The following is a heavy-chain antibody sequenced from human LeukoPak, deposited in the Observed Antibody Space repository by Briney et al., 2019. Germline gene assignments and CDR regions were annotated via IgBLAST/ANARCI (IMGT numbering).Heavy chain of an antibody. CDR1: GGSVSSASYY. V-gene: IGHV4-61*01. CDR3: ARDSPRSGYDY. J-gene: IGHJ4*02. D-gene: IGHD5-12*01. CDR2: IDYSGNT. Sequence: SETLSLTCTVSGGSVSSASYYWNWVRQAPGKGPEWIGYIDYSGNTNYSPSLKSRVTISADTSKNQFSLKLTSVTAADTAVYYCARDSPRSGYDYWGQGTLVTVSS.